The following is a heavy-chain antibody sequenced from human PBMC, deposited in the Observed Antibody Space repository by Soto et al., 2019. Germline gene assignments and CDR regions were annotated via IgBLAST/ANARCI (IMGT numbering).Heavy chain of an antibody. D-gene: IGHD3-22*01. CDR3: ARAIGPTLFDY. CDR1: GFTFSSYD. Sequence: GGSLRLSCSASGFTFSSYDMHWVRQGPGKGLEWVSAIGTAGDTNYAGSVKGRFTISRENAENSLYLQMNSLRAGDTAIYFCARAIGPTLFDYWGQGTLVTVSS. V-gene: IGHV3-13*04. J-gene: IGHJ4*02. CDR2: IGTAGDT.